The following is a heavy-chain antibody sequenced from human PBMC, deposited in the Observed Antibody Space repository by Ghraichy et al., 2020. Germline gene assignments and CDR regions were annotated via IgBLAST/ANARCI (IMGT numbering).Heavy chain of an antibody. CDR2: IYYSGST. D-gene: IGHD2-2*01. CDR3: ARLLSCSSTSCSLWLEMATGEGGDY. Sequence: SETLSLTCTVSGGSISSSSYYWGWIRQPPGKGLEWIGSIYYSGSTYYNPSLKSRVTISVDTSKNQFSLKLSSVTAADTAVYYCARLLSCSSTSCSLWLEMATGEGGDYWGQGTLVTVSS. V-gene: IGHV4-39*01. CDR1: GGSISSSSYY. J-gene: IGHJ4*02.